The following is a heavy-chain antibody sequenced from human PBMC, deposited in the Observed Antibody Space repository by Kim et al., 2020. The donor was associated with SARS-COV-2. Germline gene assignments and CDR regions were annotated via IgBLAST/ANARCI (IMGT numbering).Heavy chain of an antibody. CDR3: ARESSRRADY. Sequence: GGSLRLSCAASGFSFSTYDMSWARQAPEKGLEWVSAITGRDGSTFYADSVKGRFIISRDNSRNTLFLQLNSLRAEDTALYYCARESSRRADYWGQGTLVT. D-gene: IGHD2-2*01. V-gene: IGHV3-23*01. CDR1: GFSFSTYD. CDR2: ITGRDGST. J-gene: IGHJ4*02.